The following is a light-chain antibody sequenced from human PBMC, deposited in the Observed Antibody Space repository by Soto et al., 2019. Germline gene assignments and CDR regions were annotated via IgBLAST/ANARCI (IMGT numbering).Light chain of an antibody. CDR1: RSNIGSNT. V-gene: IGLV1-44*01. CDR2: DNN. Sequence: QSVLTQPPSASGTPGQRVTISCSGGRSNIGSNTVNWYQQLPGTAPKLLIYDNNQRPSGVPDRFSGSKSGASASLAISGLQSEDEADYYCAAWDDSLNSYVFGTGTQLTVL. CDR3: AAWDDSLNSYV. J-gene: IGLJ1*01.